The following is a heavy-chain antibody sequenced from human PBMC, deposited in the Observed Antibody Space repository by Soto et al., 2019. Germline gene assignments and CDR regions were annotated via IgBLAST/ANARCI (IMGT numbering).Heavy chain of an antibody. V-gene: IGHV4-59*08. CDR1: GGSISSYY. J-gene: IGHJ4*02. D-gene: IGHD2-15*01. CDR2: IYYSGST. Sequence: QVQLQESGPGLVKPSETLSLTCTVSGGSISSYYWSWIRQPPGKGLEWIGYIYYSGSTTYNPSLTTRLTISVDTSKNQSSLKLSAVTGADPAVYYGARPVGGSGYFDYWGQGTLVTVSS. CDR3: ARPVGGSGYFDY.